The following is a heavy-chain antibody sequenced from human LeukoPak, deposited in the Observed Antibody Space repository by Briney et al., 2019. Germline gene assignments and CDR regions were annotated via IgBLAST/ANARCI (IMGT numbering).Heavy chain of an antibody. CDR1: EFSVSSNY. D-gene: IGHD5-18*01. Sequence: GGSLRLSCVASEFSVSSNYLSWVCQAPGKGLEWVSLIYSGGSTYYADSVKGRFTISRDNSKNTLYLQMNSLRAEDTAVYYCVRDYSYGTEWGQGTLVTVSS. V-gene: IGHV3-53*01. CDR3: VRDYSYGTE. J-gene: IGHJ4*02. CDR2: IYSGGST.